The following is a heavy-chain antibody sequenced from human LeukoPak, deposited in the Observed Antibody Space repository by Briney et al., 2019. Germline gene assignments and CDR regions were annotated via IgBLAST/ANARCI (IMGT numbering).Heavy chain of an antibody. V-gene: IGHV1-69*05. D-gene: IGHD6-19*01. Sequence: GASVKVSCKASGGTFSSYAISWVRQAPGQGLEWMGGIIPIFGTANYAQKFQGRVTITTDESTSTAYMELSSLRSEDTAVYYCASEAKGHTGKSIAVAGPMGYWGQGTLVTVSS. J-gene: IGHJ4*02. CDR3: ASEAKGHTGKSIAVAGPMGY. CDR1: GGTFSSYA. CDR2: IIPIFGTA.